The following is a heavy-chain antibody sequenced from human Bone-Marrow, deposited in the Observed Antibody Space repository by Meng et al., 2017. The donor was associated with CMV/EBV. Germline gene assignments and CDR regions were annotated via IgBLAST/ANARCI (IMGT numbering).Heavy chain of an antibody. V-gene: IGHV3-21*01. CDR1: GFTFSSYS. CDR3: ARFLVPAAISYYYGMDV. CDR2: ISSSSSYI. D-gene: IGHD2-2*01. J-gene: IGHJ6*02. Sequence: GESLKISCAASGFTFSSYSMNWVRQAPGKGLEWVSSISSSSSYIYYADSVKGRFTISRDNAKNSLYLQMNSLRAEDTAVYYCARFLVPAAISYYYGMDVWVRGTTDTVSS.